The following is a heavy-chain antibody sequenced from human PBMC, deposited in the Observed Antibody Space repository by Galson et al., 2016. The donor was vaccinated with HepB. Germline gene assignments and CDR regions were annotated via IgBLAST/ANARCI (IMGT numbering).Heavy chain of an antibody. J-gene: IGHJ4*02. V-gene: IGHV3-30*18. Sequence: SLRLSCAASGFTFNNYAIHWVRQAPGKGLEWVAVISSDGSNKYYVDSVKGRFTISRDNSKNTLYLQMNSLKVEDTAVYYCAKDPYYYGSGGYYFDYWGQGTQVTGSS. CDR3: AKDPYYYGSGGYYFDY. CDR1: GFTFNNYA. CDR2: ISSDGSNK. D-gene: IGHD3-10*01.